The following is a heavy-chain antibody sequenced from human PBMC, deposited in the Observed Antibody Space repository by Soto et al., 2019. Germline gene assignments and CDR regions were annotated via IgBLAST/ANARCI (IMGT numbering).Heavy chain of an antibody. Sequence: QVQLVQSGPEVKKPGASVKVSCKAAGYTFTNHGISWVRPAPGQGLEWVGRISGYNANTKYGQKFQGRVPMSTDTSTNTASMGLRCLRCDGAAGYYCARDFYPLAYYFDYWGQGTLVTVS. V-gene: IGHV1-18*04. CDR2: ISGYNANT. J-gene: IGHJ4*02. CDR1: GYTFTNHG. CDR3: ARDFYPLAYYFDY.